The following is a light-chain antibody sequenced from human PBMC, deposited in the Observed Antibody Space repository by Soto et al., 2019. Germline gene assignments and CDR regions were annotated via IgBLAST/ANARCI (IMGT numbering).Light chain of an antibody. CDR2: AAS. CDR3: QQFSSYPLT. J-gene: IGKJ4*01. CDR1: QSVSSNY. V-gene: IGKV3-20*01. Sequence: IVLTQSPGTLSLSPWERATLSCRASQSVSSNYLGWYQQKPGQAPTLLIYAASSRATGIPDRFSGSGSGTDFTLTISRLEPEDFAVYYCQQFSSYPLTFGGGTKVDIK.